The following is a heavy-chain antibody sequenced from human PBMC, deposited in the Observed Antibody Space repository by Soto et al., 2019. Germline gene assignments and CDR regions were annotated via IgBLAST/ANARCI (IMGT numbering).Heavy chain of an antibody. J-gene: IGHJ4*02. D-gene: IGHD5-12*01. V-gene: IGHV4-31*03. CDR3: ARSNGDARGYSGYVDY. CDR2: IYYSGST. CDR1: GGSISSGGYY. Sequence: QVQLQESGPGLVKPSQTLSLTCTVSGGSISSGGYYWSWIRQHPGKGLEWIGYIYYSGSTYYNPSLKSRVTISVDTSKNQFSLKLSSMTAADTAVYYCARSNGDARGYSGYVDYWGQGTLVTVSS.